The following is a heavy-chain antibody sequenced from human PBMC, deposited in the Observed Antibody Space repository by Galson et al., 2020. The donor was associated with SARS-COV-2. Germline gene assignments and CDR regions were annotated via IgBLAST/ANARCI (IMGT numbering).Heavy chain of an antibody. CDR3: AKVPWQFGGGMDYVDY. V-gene: IGHV3-23*01. CDR1: GFTFRSSA. D-gene: IGHD3-16*01. CDR2: LSRSGGST. Sequence: GESLKIPCAASGFTFRSSAMRWVRPAPGQGLALISALSRSGGSTCYADSVKGRFTISRDNSKNTLYLQMNSLRAEDTAVYYCAKVPWQFGGGMDYVDYWGQGTLVTVSS. J-gene: IGHJ4*02.